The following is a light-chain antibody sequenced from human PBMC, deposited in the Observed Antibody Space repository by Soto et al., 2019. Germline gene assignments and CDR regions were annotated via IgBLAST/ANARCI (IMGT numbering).Light chain of an antibody. V-gene: IGLV1-47*01. CDR1: RSNIGDNY. CDR3: AAWDDSLSGYV. CDR2: RNN. Sequence: PNQPTSASGTPAPKVPISGSGSRSNIGDNYVYWHQQLPGTAPKLLIYRNNQRPSGVPDRFSGSKSGTSASLAISGLRSEDEADYYCAAWDDSLSGYVFGPGTKVTXL. J-gene: IGLJ1*01.